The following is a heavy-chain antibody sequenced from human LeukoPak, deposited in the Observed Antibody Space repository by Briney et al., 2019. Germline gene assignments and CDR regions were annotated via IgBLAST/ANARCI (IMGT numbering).Heavy chain of an antibody. J-gene: IGHJ4*02. D-gene: IGHD3-22*01. Sequence: GGSLRLSCAASGFTFSGYSMNWVRQAPGKGLEWVSSISSSSNYIYYADSVKGRFTISRDNAKNSLYLQMNSLRAEDTAVYYCARDGEFYYDSSSYWGQGSLVTVSS. CDR2: ISSSSNYI. CDR1: GFTFSGYS. V-gene: IGHV3-21*01. CDR3: ARDGEFYYDSSSY.